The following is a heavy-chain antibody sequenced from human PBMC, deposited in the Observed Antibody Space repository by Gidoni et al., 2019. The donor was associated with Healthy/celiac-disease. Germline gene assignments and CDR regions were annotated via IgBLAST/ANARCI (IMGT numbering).Heavy chain of an antibody. CDR3: ARGRAQGVDWLSYFNMDV. J-gene: IGHJ6*02. D-gene: IGHD3-9*01. V-gene: IGHV4-34*01. CDR2: INHSGST. CDR1: GGSFSGYY. Sequence: QVQLQQWGAGLLKPSETLSLTCAVYGGSFSGYYWSWIRQPPGKGLEWIGEINHSGSTNYNPSLKSRVTISVDTSKNQFSLKLSSVTAADTAVYYCARGRAQGVDWLSYFNMDVWGQGTTVTVSS.